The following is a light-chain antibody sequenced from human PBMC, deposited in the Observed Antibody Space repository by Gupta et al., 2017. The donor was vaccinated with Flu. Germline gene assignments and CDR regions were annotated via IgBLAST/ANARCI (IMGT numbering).Light chain of an antibody. CDR1: QDISDY. V-gene: IGKV1-27*01. CDR2: DIP. J-gene: IGKJ4*01. Sequence: RSSLSASVGDRVTITCRASQDISDYLAWYQQKPGKVPELLIYDIPTLQSGVPSRFSGSGSGTDFTLTISSLQPEDVATYYCQPDSSSPRTFGGGTKVEIK. CDR3: QPDSSSPRT.